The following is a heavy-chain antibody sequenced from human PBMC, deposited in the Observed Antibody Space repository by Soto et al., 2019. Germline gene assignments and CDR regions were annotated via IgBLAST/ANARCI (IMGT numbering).Heavy chain of an antibody. D-gene: IGHD2-15*01. CDR1: GYTFISYA. V-gene: IGHV1-3*01. J-gene: IGHJ4*02. CDR2: INAGNGNT. Sequence: ASVKVSCKASGYTFISYAIHWVRQAPGQRLEWMGWINAGNGNTKYSQKFQGRVTITRDISASTAYMELTSLRSEDTAVYYCARELQGLYYFDYWGQGTLVTVSS. CDR3: ARELQGLYYFDY.